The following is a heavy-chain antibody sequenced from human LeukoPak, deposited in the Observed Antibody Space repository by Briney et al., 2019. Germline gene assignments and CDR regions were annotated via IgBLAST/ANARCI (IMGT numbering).Heavy chain of an antibody. D-gene: IGHD3-10*01. Sequence: SETLSLTCAVYGGSFSGYYWSWIRQPPGKGLEWIGEINHSGSTNYNPSLKSRVTISVDTSKNQFSLKLSSATAADTAVYYCARGPDPPSLDDSGSYAYWGQGTLVTVSS. CDR2: INHSGST. V-gene: IGHV4-34*01. CDR3: ARGPDPPSLDDSGSYAY. J-gene: IGHJ4*02. CDR1: GGSFSGYY.